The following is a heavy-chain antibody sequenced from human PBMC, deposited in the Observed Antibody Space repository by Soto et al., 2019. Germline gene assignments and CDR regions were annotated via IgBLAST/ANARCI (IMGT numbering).Heavy chain of an antibody. CDR3: ATHNWNYGDHWFDP. J-gene: IGHJ5*02. V-gene: IGHV1-18*01. CDR2: ISAYNGNT. CDR1: GYTFTSYG. Sequence: ASVKVSCKASGYTFTSYGISWVRQAPGQGLEWMGWISAYNGNTNYAQKLQGRVTMTTDTSTSTAYMELRSLRSDDTAVYYCATHNWNYGDHWFDPWGQGTLVTVSS. D-gene: IGHD1-7*01.